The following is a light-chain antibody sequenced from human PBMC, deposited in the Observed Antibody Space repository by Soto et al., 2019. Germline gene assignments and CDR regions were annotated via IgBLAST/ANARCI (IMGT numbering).Light chain of an antibody. CDR3: QHYNNWPPWT. J-gene: IGKJ1*01. CDR2: GAS. V-gene: IGKV3-15*01. Sequence: DIVVTPSPATLSVSPGASATLSCRVTQSVGSNLAWYQQKPGQAPRLLIYGASTRATGIPVRFTGSGSGTEFTLTISSLQSEDFAVYYCQHYNNWPPWTFGRGTKVDIK. CDR1: QSVGSN.